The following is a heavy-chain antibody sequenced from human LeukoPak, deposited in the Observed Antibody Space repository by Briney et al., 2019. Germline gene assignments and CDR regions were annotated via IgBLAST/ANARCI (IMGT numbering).Heavy chain of an antibody. J-gene: IGHJ4*02. CDR1: GFTFSSYG. D-gene: IGHD2-21*02. CDR2: ISYDGSNK. CDR3: AKDMGYIVVVTAFDY. V-gene: IGHV3-30*18. Sequence: GRSLRLSCAASGFTFSSYGMHWVRQAPGKGLEWVAVISYDGSNKYYADSVKGRFTISRDNSKNTLYLQMNSLRAEDTAVYYCAKDMGYIVVVTAFDYWGPGTLVTVSS.